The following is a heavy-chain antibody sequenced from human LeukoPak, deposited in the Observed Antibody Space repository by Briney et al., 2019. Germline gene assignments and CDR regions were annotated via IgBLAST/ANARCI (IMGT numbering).Heavy chain of an antibody. Sequence: GGSLRLSCVASGFSSTNYDIHWVRQAPGRGLEWVAVTSLDGSNKLYTDTVRGRFIISRDNSKNTVYLQMDSLRAEDTAVYYCARDLTLGKPDYFDHWGQGTLVTVSS. J-gene: IGHJ4*02. D-gene: IGHD7-27*01. CDR3: ARDLTLGKPDYFDH. CDR1: GFSSTNYD. CDR2: TSLDGSNK. V-gene: IGHV3-30-3*01.